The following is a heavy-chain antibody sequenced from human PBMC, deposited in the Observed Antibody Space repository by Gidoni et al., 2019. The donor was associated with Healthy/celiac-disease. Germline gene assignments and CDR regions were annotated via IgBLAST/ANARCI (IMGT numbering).Heavy chain of an antibody. J-gene: IGHJ6*02. V-gene: IGHV3-33*01. Sequence: QVQLVESGGGVVQPGRPLSLSCAASGFPFSIYGIHCVLQAPGQGLEWVAVILYDGSNKYYADSVKGRFTISRDNSKNTLYLQMNRLRAEDTAVYYCARGMYCSGGSCHKYYYYYGMDVWGQGTTVTVSS. CDR2: ILYDGSNK. CDR1: GFPFSIYG. D-gene: IGHD2-15*01. CDR3: ARGMYCSGGSCHKYYYYYGMDV.